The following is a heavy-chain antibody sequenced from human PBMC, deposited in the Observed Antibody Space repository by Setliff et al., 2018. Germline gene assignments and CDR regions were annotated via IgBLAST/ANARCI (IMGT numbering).Heavy chain of an antibody. J-gene: IGHJ6*03. CDR2: LSYDTTKE. D-gene: IGHD3-3*02. CDR1: GFNFGAYV. CDR3: ARDRIGPFLSYMDD. Sequence: GESLRLSCTTSGFNFGAYVMHWVRQAPGKGLEWVAILSYDTTKEYYADSVKGRFTISRDDSRNTLYLQMNSLRTEDTAVYYCARDRIGPFLSYMDDWGKGTAVTV. V-gene: IGHV3-30*03.